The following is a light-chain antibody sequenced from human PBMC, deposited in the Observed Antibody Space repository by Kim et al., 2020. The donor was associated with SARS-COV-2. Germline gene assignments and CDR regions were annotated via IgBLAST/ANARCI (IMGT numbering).Light chain of an antibody. CDR3: QQRANWPLT. Sequence: WSPGERATLSCRASQSFGRSLVWYQQKPGQAPRLVIYEASNRATGIPARFSGSGSGTDFTLTISSLEPEDFAVYYCQQRANWPLTFGGGTKVDIK. V-gene: IGKV3-11*01. CDR2: EAS. CDR1: QSFGRS. J-gene: IGKJ4*01.